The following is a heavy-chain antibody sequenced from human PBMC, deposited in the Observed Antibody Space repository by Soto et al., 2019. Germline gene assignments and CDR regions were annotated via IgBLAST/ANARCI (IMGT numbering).Heavy chain of an antibody. CDR3: TRDRWLDF. J-gene: IGHJ4*02. CDR2: VYYTGST. Sequence: SETLSLTCNVSGASISSYYWSWIRQPPGEGLEWIGWVYYTGSTYYNSSLKSRVTLSVDTSKNQVYLKLTSVTAADTAVYYCTRDRWLDFWGQGILVTVSS. CDR1: GASISSYY. V-gene: IGHV4-59*13.